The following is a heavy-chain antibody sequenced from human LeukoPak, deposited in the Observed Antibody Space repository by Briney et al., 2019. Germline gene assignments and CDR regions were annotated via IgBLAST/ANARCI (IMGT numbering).Heavy chain of an antibody. J-gene: IGHJ4*02. CDR2: MYSSGTT. CDR1: GASITSGKSY. V-gene: IGHV4-61*02. D-gene: IGHD3-10*01. Sequence: SSQTLSLSCSVSGASITSGKSYWSWIRQPAGKRTEFVGRMYSSGTTNYNPSVRSRVTISVDTSKNLFTLNLTSVTAADTAVYYCARDEGRHGFDDWGPGTLVTVSS. CDR3: ARDEGRHGFDD.